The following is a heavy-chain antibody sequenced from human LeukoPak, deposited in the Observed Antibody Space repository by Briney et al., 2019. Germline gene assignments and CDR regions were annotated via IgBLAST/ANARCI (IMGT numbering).Heavy chain of an antibody. CDR1: GYTFTSYG. J-gene: IGHJ5*02. D-gene: IGHD3-22*01. Sequence: GASVKVSCKASGYTFTSYGISWVRQAPGQGLEWMGWISAYNGNTNYAQKLQGRVTMTRDTSTSTVYMELSSLRSEDTAVYYCARLTYYYDSSGYSAWGQGTLVTVSS. CDR3: ARLTYYYDSSGYSA. CDR2: ISAYNGNT. V-gene: IGHV1-18*01.